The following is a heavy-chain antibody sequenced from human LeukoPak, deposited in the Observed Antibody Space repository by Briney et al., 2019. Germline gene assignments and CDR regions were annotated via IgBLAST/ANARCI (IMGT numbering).Heavy chain of an antibody. CDR3: AKDITPYCGGDCPFY. D-gene: IGHD2-21*02. CDR2: ISWNSGSI. V-gene: IGHV3-9*01. Sequence: GGSLRLSCAASGFTFDDYAMHWVRQAPGKGLEWVSGISWNSGSIGYADSVKGRFTISRDNAKNSQYLQMNSLRAEDTALYYCAKDITPYCGGDCPFYWGQGTLVTVSS. J-gene: IGHJ4*02. CDR1: GFTFDDYA.